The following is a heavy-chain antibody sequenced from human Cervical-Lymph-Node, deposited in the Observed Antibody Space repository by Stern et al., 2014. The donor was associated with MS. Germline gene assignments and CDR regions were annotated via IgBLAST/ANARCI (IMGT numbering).Heavy chain of an antibody. CDR1: GGTFNNYA. D-gene: IGHD3-10*01. Sequence: VQLVESGAEVKKPGSSVKVSCKASGGTFNNYALSWVRQAPGQGLEWMGGIIPIFGTANYAQKFQGRVTMTADESTSAFYMEMSSLTSEDTAIYYCAKDEDFGLAHGMDVWGQGTTVTVSS. CDR3: AKDEDFGLAHGMDV. J-gene: IGHJ6*02. V-gene: IGHV1-69*01. CDR2: IIPIFGTA.